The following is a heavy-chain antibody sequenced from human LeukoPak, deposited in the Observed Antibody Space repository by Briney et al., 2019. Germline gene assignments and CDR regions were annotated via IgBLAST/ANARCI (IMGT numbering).Heavy chain of an antibody. V-gene: IGHV3-23*01. CDR3: AKEFEELRFFDI. CDR1: GFTFSNSA. J-gene: IGHJ3*02. D-gene: IGHD3-16*01. CDR2: ISASGIFT. Sequence: PGGSLRLSCAASGFTFSNSAMIWVRQAPGKGLEWVSAISASGIFTYDADSVKGRCTISRDNFKNTVYLQLTSLRAEDTAVYYCAKEFEELRFFDIWGQGTMVTVSS.